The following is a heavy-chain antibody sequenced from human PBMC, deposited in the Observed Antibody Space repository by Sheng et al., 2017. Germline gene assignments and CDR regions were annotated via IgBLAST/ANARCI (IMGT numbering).Heavy chain of an antibody. Sequence: QVQLQQWGAGLLKPSETLSLTCAVYGGSFSGYYWSWIRQPPGKGLEWIGEINHSGSTNYNPSLKSRVTISVDTSKNQFSLKLSSVTAADTAVYYCARTDDYGDLGKYYFDYWGQGTLVTVSS. J-gene: IGHJ4*02. D-gene: IGHD4-17*01. CDR3: ARTDDYGDLGKYYFDY. V-gene: IGHV4-34*01. CDR2: INHSGST. CDR1: GGSFSGYY.